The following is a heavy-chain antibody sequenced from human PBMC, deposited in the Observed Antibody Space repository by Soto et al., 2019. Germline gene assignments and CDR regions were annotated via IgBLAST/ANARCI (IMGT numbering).Heavy chain of an antibody. V-gene: IGHV3-21*01. D-gene: IGHD6-13*01. CDR3: AREPGIEAAGSDY. J-gene: IGHJ4*02. CDR2: ISSSSSYI. Sequence: EVQLVESGGGLVKPGGSLRLSCAASGFTFSSYSMNWVRQAPGKGLEWVSSISSSSSYIYYADSVKGRFTISRDNAKNSLYLQKNSLTAENTAVYYSAREPGIEAAGSDYWGQGTLVTVSS. CDR1: GFTFSSYS.